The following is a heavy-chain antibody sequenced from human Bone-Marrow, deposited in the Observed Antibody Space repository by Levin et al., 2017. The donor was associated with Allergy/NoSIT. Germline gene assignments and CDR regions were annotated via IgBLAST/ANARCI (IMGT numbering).Heavy chain of an antibody. CDR1: GFTFSNYG. Sequence: LSLTCAASGFTFSNYGMHWVRQAPGKGLEWVAVLSNDGNNKRYADSVKGRFTISRDNSKNTLYLQMNSLRADDTAVYYCAKVFDGSGYYGWELSHFDYWGQGTLVTVSS. CDR2: LSNDGNNK. J-gene: IGHJ4*02. D-gene: IGHD3-22*01. CDR3: AKVFDGSGYYGWELSHFDY. V-gene: IGHV3-30*18.